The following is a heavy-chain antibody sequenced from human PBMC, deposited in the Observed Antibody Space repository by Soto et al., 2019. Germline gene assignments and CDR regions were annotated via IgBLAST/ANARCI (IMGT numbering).Heavy chain of an antibody. V-gene: IGHV3-23*01. CDR1: GFTFSSYA. D-gene: IGHD6-19*01. CDR3: ARVPYAVAGSYYYYYMDV. Sequence: PGGSLRLSCAASGFTFSSYAMSWVRQAPGKGLEWVSAISGSGGSTYYADSVKGRFTISRDNAKNSLYLQMNSLRAEDTAVYYCARVPYAVAGSYYYYYMDVWGKGTTVTVSS. J-gene: IGHJ6*03. CDR2: ISGSGGST.